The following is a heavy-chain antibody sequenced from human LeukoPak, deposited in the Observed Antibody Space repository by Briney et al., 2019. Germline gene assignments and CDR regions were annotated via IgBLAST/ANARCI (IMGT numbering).Heavy chain of an antibody. J-gene: IGHJ4*02. CDR3: ARGTNYYGSGDY. Sequence: SVKVSCKASGGTFSSYAISWVRQAPGQGLEWMGGIILIFGTANYAQKFQGKVTITADESTSTAYMELSSLRSEDTAVYYCARGTNYYGSGDYWGQGTLVTVSS. CDR2: IILIFGTA. CDR1: GGTFSSYA. V-gene: IGHV1-69*13. D-gene: IGHD3-10*01.